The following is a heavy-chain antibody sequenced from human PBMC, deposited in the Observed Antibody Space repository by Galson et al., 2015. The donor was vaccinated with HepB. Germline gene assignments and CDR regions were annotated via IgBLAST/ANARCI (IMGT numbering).Heavy chain of an antibody. CDR1: GFTFSNSG. CDR2: VWFDGSNQ. Sequence: SLRLSCAASGFTFSNSGMHWVRQAPGKGLEWVAVVWFDGSNQYYADSVKGRFTISRDNSKNTLYLQMNSLRAEDTAVYYCARGNLHGKAGYTSGWYLPYYFDYWGQGTLVTVSS. CDR3: ARGNLHGKAGYTSGWYLPYYFDY. D-gene: IGHD6-19*01. V-gene: IGHV3-33*01. J-gene: IGHJ4*02.